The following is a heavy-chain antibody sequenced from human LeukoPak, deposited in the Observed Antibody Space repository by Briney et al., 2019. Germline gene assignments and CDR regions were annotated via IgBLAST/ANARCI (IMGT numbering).Heavy chain of an antibody. CDR2: INWNGGST. V-gene: IGHV3-20*04. CDR3: ARDHGIAVAGYFQH. D-gene: IGHD6-19*01. CDR1: GFTFDDYG. J-gene: IGHJ1*01. Sequence: PGGSLRLSCAASGFTFDDYGMSWVRQAPGKGLEWVSGINWNGGSTGYADSVKGRFTISRDNAKNSLYLQMNSLRAEDTALYYCARDHGIAVAGYFQHWGPGTLVTVSS.